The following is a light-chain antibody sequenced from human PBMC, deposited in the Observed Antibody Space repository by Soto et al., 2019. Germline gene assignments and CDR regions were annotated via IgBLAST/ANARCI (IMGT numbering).Light chain of an antibody. CDR1: SSDVGGYNF. V-gene: IGLV2-14*03. CDR3: SSYTSSSTVI. Sequence: QSALTQPASVSGSPGQSITISCTGTSSDVGGYNFVSWYQQHPGKAPKFIIYDVRNRPSGVSNRFSGPRSGNTASLTISGLQAEDEADYYCSSYTSSSTVIFGGGTKLTVL. CDR2: DVR. J-gene: IGLJ2*01.